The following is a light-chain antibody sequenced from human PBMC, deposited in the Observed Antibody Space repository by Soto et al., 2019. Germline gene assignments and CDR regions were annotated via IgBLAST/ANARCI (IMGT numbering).Light chain of an antibody. CDR3: SSYSTTSSPHVL. CDR1: PSDIGRYNY. CDR2: EVT. V-gene: IGLV2-14*01. Sequence: QSALTQPASVSGSPGQSITISCTGTPSDIGRYNYVSWYQQFPGKVPKLLIYEVTSRPSEVSARFSGSKSGSTASLTISGLLAEDEADYYCSSYSTTSSPHVLFGGGTKVTVL. J-gene: IGLJ2*01.